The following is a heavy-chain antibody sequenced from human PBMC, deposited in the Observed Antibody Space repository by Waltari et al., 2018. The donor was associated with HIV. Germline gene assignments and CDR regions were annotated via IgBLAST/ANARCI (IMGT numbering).Heavy chain of an antibody. Sequence: EVQLLESGGGLVQPGGSLRLSCAASGFTFSSYAMSWVRQAQGKGVGWVSAISGSGGSTYYADSVKGRFTSSRDNSKNTLYLQMNSLRAEDTAVYYCAKIVVVVPAAMNWGQGTLVTVSS. J-gene: IGHJ4*02. D-gene: IGHD2-2*01. V-gene: IGHV3-23*01. CDR2: ISGSGGST. CDR3: AKIVVVVPAAMN. CDR1: GFTFSSYA.